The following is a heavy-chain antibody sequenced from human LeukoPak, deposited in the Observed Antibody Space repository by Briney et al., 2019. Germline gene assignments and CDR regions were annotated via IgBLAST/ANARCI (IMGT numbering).Heavy chain of an antibody. D-gene: IGHD2-2*01. CDR3: ARGLGYQGWFDP. V-gene: IGHV1-8*03. Sequence: GASVKVSCKASGYTFTSYDINWVRQATGQGLEWMGWMNRNSGNTGYAQKFQCRVTITRNTSISTAYMELSSLRSEDTAVYYCARGLGYQGWFDPWGQGTLVTVSS. J-gene: IGHJ5*02. CDR1: GYTFTSYD. CDR2: MNRNSGNT.